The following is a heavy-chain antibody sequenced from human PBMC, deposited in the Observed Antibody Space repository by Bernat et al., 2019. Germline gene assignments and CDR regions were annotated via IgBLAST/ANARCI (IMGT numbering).Heavy chain of an antibody. D-gene: IGHD3-3*01. CDR3: ARDGDDFWSGYYPPPSYYMDV. CDR1: GFTFSSYG. J-gene: IGHJ6*03. Sequence: QVQLVESGGGVVQPGRSLRLSCAASGFTFSSYGMHWVHQAPGKGLEWVAVIWYDGSNKYYADSVKGRFTISRDHSKNTLYLQMNSLRAEDTAVYYCARDGDDFWSGYYPPPSYYMDVWGKGTTVTVSS. V-gene: IGHV3-33*01. CDR2: IWYDGSNK.